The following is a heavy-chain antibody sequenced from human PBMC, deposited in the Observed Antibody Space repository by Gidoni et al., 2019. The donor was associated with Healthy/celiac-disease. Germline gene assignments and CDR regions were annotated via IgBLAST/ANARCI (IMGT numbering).Heavy chain of an antibody. J-gene: IGHJ4*02. CDR2: IIPILGIA. CDR3: ARDQEYYGSGSYSPGY. D-gene: IGHD3-10*01. CDR1: GGTFSSYT. Sequence: QVQLVQSGAEVKKPGSSVKVSCKASGGTFSSYTISWVRQAPGQGLEWMGRIIPILGIANYAQKFQGRVTITADKSTSTAYMELSSLRSEDTAVYYCARDQEYYGSGSYSPGYWGQGTLVTVSS. V-gene: IGHV1-69*08.